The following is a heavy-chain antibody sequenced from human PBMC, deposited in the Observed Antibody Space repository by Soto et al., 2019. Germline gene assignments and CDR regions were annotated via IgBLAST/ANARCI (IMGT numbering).Heavy chain of an antibody. J-gene: IGHJ4*02. Sequence: PVGSLRLSCSSSGFTFTSFAIHWVRHAPGKGLEWVAVISENGVNKYSAESVRGRFVISRDNSKNTVELEMNSLRPEDTAIYFCARRLTKTVSALGYWGQGTLVIVSS. D-gene: IGHD2-8*01. CDR2: ISENGVNK. V-gene: IGHV3-30*09. CDR3: ARRLTKTVSALGY. CDR1: GFTFTSFA.